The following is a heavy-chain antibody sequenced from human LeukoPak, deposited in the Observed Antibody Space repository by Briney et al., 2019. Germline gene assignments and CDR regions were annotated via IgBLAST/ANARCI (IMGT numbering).Heavy chain of an antibody. V-gene: IGHV1-2*02. Sequence: ASVKVSCKPSGYPFSGHYINWVRHAPGQGLEWMGWIKPNSGDTNYAQKFQGRLTMTRDTTISTVYMELNRLTSDDTAVYYCARGDEWELATDFWGQGTLITVSS. CDR1: GYPFSGHY. CDR3: ARGDEWELATDF. CDR2: IKPNSGDT. J-gene: IGHJ4*02. D-gene: IGHD1-26*01.